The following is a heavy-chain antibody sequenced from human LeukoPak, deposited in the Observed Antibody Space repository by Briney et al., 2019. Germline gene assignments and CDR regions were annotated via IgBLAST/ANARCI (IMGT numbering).Heavy chain of an antibody. V-gene: IGHV4-34*01. CDR2: INHSGST. CDR3: ARLDTPGGD. CDR1: GGSFSGYY. J-gene: IGHJ4*02. Sequence: SETLSLTCAVYGGSFSGYYWSWIRQPPGKGLEWIGEINHSGSTNYNPSLKSRVTISVDTSKNQFSLKLSSVTAADTAVYYCARLDTPGGDWRQGTLVTVSS. D-gene: IGHD2-15*01.